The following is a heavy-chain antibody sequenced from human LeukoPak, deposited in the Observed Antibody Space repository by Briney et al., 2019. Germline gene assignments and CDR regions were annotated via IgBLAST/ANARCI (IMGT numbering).Heavy chain of an antibody. V-gene: IGHV1-3*03. J-gene: IGHJ4*02. CDR3: ARRYGDYVGWRWRYFDY. CDR1: GYTFTSYA. Sequence: ASVKVSCKASGYTFTSYAMHWVRQAPGQRLEWMGWINAGNGNTKYSQEFQGRVTITRDTSASTAYMELSSLRSEDMAVYYCARRYGDYVGWRWRYFDYWGQGALVTVSS. CDR2: INAGNGNT. D-gene: IGHD4-17*01.